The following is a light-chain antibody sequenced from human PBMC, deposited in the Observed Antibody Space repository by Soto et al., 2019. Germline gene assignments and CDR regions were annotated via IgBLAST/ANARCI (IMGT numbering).Light chain of an antibody. CDR1: QSIGTY. CDR3: QQYVTTPLT. V-gene: IGKV3-20*01. Sequence: PGERATLSCRASQSIGTYLAWYQQKPGQAPSLLIYGASSRATGIPDRFSGSGSGTDFTLTISRLEPEDFAVYYCQQYVTTPLTFGGGTKVDIK. J-gene: IGKJ4*01. CDR2: GAS.